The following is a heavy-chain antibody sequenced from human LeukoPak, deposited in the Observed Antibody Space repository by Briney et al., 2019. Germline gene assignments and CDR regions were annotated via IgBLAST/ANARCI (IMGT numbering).Heavy chain of an antibody. Sequence: SETLSLTCVVYGGSFSVYSWSWIRQPPGKGVEWIGEINHSGSTNCNPSLKSRVTISVDTSKNQFSLKLSSVTAADTAMYYCARGSGATNEFDYWGQGTLVTVSS. D-gene: IGHD1-26*01. CDR2: INHSGST. CDR3: ARGSGATNEFDY. J-gene: IGHJ4*02. V-gene: IGHV4-34*01. CDR1: GGSFSVYS.